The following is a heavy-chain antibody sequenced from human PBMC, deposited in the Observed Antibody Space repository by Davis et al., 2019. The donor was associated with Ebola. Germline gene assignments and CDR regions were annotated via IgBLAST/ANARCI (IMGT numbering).Heavy chain of an antibody. CDR3: AKKVVIPIGHDAFDI. CDR1: GFSFSRTD. Sequence: GESLKISCAASGFSFSRTDMNWFRQAPGRGPEWVAVINGVGDNSYYADSVKGRFTISRDNSKNTLYLQMNSLRAEDTAMFYCAKKVVIPIGHDAFDIWGQGTMVTVSS. V-gene: IGHV3-23*01. CDR2: INGVGDNS. J-gene: IGHJ3*02. D-gene: IGHD2-21*01.